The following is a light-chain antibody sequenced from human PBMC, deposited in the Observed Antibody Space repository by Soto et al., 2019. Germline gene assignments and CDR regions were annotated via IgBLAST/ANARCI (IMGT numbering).Light chain of an antibody. CDR3: QQYLSYPYT. J-gene: IGKJ2*01. Sequence: AILMTQSPSSFSASPGDRVTITCRASQGISSYLAWYQQKPGKAPKLLIYAAATLQRGAPSRFSASGSGTDFTLTISRLQSEDFATYYCQQYLSYPYTFGQGTKLEI. V-gene: IGKV1-8*01. CDR2: AAA. CDR1: QGISSY.